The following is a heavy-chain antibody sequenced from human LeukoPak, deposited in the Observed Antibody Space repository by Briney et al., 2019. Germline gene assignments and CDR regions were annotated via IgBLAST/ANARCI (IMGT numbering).Heavy chain of an antibody. V-gene: IGHV3-30*02. J-gene: IGHJ5*02. Sequence: GGSLRLSCAASGFTFNSYGMHWVRQAPGKGLEWVAFIRYDGSNKYYADSVKGRFTISRDNSKNTLSLQMNSLRSEDTAVYYCASATQATNWFDPWGQGTLVTVSS. D-gene: IGHD1-26*01. CDR1: GFTFNSYG. CDR2: IRYDGSNK. CDR3: ASATQATNWFDP.